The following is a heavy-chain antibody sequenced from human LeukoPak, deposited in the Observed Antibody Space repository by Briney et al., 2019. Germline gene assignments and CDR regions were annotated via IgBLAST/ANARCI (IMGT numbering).Heavy chain of an antibody. V-gene: IGHV1-8*01. CDR2: MNPNSGNT. D-gene: IGHD6-13*01. CDR3: ARRGLFPPKYRSSWELTYYYYGMDV. Sequence: ASVKVSCKASGYTFTSYDINWVRQATGQGLEWVGWMNPNSGNTGYAQKFQGRVTMTRNTSISTAYMELSSLRSEDTAVYYCARRGLFPPKYRSSWELTYYYYGMDVWGQGTTVTVSS. J-gene: IGHJ6*02. CDR1: GYTFTSYD.